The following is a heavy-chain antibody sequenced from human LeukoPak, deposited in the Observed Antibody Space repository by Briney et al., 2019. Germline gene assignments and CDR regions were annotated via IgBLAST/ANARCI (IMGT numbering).Heavy chain of an antibody. D-gene: IGHD3-22*01. J-gene: IGHJ4*02. CDR3: AKGGYYYDSSGYSQFDY. CDR1: GFTFSSYA. Sequence: PGGSLRLSCAASGFTFSSYAMSWVRQAPGKGLEWVSAISGSGGSTYYADSVKGRFTISRDNSKNTLYPQMNSLRAEDTAVYYCAKGGYYYDSSGYSQFDYWGQGTLVSVSS. CDR2: ISGSGGST. V-gene: IGHV3-23*01.